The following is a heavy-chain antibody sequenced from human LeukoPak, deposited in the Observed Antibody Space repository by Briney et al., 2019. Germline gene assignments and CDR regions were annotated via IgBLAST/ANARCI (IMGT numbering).Heavy chain of an antibody. CDR3: ARVILGYCSSTSCARGDYYYYGMDV. CDR2: IIPIFGTA. V-gene: IGHV1-69*13. J-gene: IGHJ6*02. Sequence: SVKVSCTASGGTFSSYAISWVRQAPGQGLAWMGGIIPIFGTANYAQKFQGRVTITADESTSTAYMELSSLRSEDTAAYYCARVILGYCSSTSCARGDYYYYGMDVWGQGTTVTVSS. D-gene: IGHD2-2*01. CDR1: GGTFSSYA.